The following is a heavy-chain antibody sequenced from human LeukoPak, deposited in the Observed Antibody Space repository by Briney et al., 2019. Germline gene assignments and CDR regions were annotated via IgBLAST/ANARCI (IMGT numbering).Heavy chain of an antibody. J-gene: IGHJ6*02. D-gene: IGHD1-14*01. CDR1: GFTFSNYW. Sequence: GGSLRLSCAASGFTFSNYWMSWVRQAPGKGLEWVANIKQDGSEKYYVDSVKGRFTISRDNAKNSLYLQMNSLRAEDTAVYYCASGSETDYYYYYGMDVWGQGTTVTVSS. CDR3: ASGSETDYYYYYGMDV. CDR2: IKQDGSEK. V-gene: IGHV3-7*01.